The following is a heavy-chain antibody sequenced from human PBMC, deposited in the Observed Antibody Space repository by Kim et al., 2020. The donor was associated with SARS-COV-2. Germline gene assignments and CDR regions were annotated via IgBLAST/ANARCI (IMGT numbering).Heavy chain of an antibody. CDR3: ARDNAGGGSDAFDI. D-gene: IGHD1-26*01. CDR1: GGSISSYY. J-gene: IGHJ3*02. CDR2: IYYSGST. Sequence: SETLSLTCTVSGGSISSYYWSWIRQPPGKGLEWIGYIYYSGSTNYNPSLKSRVTISVDTSKNQFSLKLSSVTAADTAVYYCARDNAGGGSDAFDIWGQGTMVTVSS. V-gene: IGHV4-59*01.